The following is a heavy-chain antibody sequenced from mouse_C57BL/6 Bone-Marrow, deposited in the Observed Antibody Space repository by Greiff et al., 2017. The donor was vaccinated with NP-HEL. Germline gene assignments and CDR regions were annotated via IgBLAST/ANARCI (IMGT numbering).Heavy chain of an antibody. CDR1: GFTFSSYG. CDR3: ARPDY. V-gene: IGHV5-6*02. CDR2: ISSGGSYT. J-gene: IGHJ4*01. Sequence: DVKLVESGGDLVKPGGSLKLSCAASGFTFSSYGMSWVRQTPDKRLEWVATISSGGSYTYYPDSVKGRFTISRDNAKNTLYLQMSSLKSEDTAMYYCARPDYWGQGTSVTVSS.